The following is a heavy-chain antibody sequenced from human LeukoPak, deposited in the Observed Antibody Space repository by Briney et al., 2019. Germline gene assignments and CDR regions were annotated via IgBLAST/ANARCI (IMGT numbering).Heavy chain of an antibody. Sequence: GGSLRLSCAASGFTFSSYGMHWVRQAPGNGLEWVAMIWFDGSNKNYADAVKGRFTISRDNSKNTLDLQMNSLRAEDTAVYYCARDSIMQRGNWFDPWGQGTLVTVSS. D-gene: IGHD3-16*01. CDR2: IWFDGSNK. V-gene: IGHV3-33*01. CDR3: ARDSIMQRGNWFDP. J-gene: IGHJ5*02. CDR1: GFTFSSYG.